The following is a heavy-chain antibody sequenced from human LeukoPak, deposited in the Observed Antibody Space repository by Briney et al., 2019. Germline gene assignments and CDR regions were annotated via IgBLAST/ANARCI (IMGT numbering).Heavy chain of an antibody. CDR3: AKVAMVRGNWFDP. Sequence: GVSLRLSCAASGFTVNNAWMSWVRQAPGKGLEWVGHIKSKTDGGTTDYAALVKGRFTISRDDSKNMLYLQMNSLRAEDTAVYYCAKVAMVRGNWFDPWGLGTLVTVSS. J-gene: IGHJ5*02. CDR1: GFTVNNAW. D-gene: IGHD3-10*01. V-gene: IGHV3-15*01. CDR2: IKSKTDGGTT.